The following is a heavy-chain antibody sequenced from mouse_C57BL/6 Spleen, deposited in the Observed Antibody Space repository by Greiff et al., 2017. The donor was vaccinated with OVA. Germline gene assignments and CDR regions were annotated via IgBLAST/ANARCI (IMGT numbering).Heavy chain of an antibody. CDR1: GFTFSDYG. Sequence: EVQRVESGGGLVKPGGSLKLSCAASGFTFSDYGMHWVRQAPEKGLEWVAYISSGSSTIYYADTVKGRFTISRDNAKNTLFLQMTSLRSEDTAMYYCASPFTTVVAPYWYFDVWGTGTTVTVSS. D-gene: IGHD1-1*01. CDR3: ASPFTTVVAPYWYFDV. J-gene: IGHJ1*03. V-gene: IGHV5-17*01. CDR2: ISSGSSTI.